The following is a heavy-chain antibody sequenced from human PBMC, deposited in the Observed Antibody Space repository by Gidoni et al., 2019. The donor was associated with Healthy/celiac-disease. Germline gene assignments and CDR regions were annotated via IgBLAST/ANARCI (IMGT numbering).Heavy chain of an antibody. J-gene: IGHJ4*02. Sequence: QRQLQESGPGRVKPSETLSLNCTVSGGSISSSSYYWGWIRQPPGTGLEWIGSIYYRGSTYHNPSLQSRAPISVDTSKNQFSLKLSSVTAADTAVYYCARLGVAPHFDYWGQGTLVTVSS. CDR3: ARLGVAPHFDY. D-gene: IGHD2-21*01. CDR2: IYYRGST. V-gene: IGHV4-39*01. CDR1: GGSISSSSYY.